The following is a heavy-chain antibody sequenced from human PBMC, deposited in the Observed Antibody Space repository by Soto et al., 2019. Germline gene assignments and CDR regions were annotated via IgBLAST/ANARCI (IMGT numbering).Heavy chain of an antibody. V-gene: IGHV3-23*01. Sequence: EVQLLESGGGLVQPGGSLRLSCAASGFTFSSYAISWVRQAPGKGLEWVSAISGSGGSTYYADSVKGRFTISRDNSKNTLYLQMNSLRAEDTAVYYCAKDREAVAGRDYYYMDVWGKGTTVTVSS. J-gene: IGHJ6*03. D-gene: IGHD6-19*01. CDR3: AKDREAVAGRDYYYMDV. CDR2: ISGSGGST. CDR1: GFTFSSYA.